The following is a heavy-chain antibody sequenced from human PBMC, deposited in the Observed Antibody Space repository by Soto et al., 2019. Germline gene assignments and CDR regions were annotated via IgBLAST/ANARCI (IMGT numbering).Heavy chain of an antibody. V-gene: IGHV3-30*18. CDR2: ISYDGINK. D-gene: IGHD3-9*01. J-gene: IGHJ6*02. CDR3: AKDRYEILTGSSPPSARYYYYYGMDV. Sequence: QVQLVESGGGVVQPGRSLRLSCAASGFSFSSYGMHWVRQAPGKGLEWVAVISYDGINKYYADSVKGRFTISRDNSKNSLYLQMNSMRAEDTAVYYCAKDRYEILTGSSPPSARYYYYYGMDVWGQGTTVTVSS. CDR1: GFSFSSYG.